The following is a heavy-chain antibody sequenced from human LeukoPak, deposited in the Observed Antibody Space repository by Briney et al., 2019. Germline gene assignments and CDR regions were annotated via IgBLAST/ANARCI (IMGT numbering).Heavy chain of an antibody. V-gene: IGHV1-24*01. CDR1: LCTLPELS. Sequence: SVPVSRLVSLCTLPELSMQWLRQAPAKEREGMGGFDPEDGETIYAQKFQGRVTMTDDTSTDTAYMELSSLSSEDTAVYYCETIDCHYDNSGYWGQGTLVIVSS. J-gene: IGHJ4*02. D-gene: IGHD3-22*01. CDR3: ETIDCHYDNSGY. CDR2: FDPEDGET.